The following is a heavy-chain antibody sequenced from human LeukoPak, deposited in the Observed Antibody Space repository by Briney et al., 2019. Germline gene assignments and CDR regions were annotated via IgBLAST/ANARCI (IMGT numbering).Heavy chain of an antibody. CDR3: ARASMRRRDGYNRHYEIDY. J-gene: IGHJ4*02. V-gene: IGHV4-59*01. CDR2: VYYTDKT. Sequence: PSETLSLTCTVSNDSFSNYYWTWIRQSPGEALEWIGYVYYTDKTHYNPSLKSRVFISADTSQNQFSLRLSSVTAADTAVYYCARASMRRRDGYNRHYEIDYWGQGTLVTVSS. D-gene: IGHD5-24*01. CDR1: NDSFSNYY.